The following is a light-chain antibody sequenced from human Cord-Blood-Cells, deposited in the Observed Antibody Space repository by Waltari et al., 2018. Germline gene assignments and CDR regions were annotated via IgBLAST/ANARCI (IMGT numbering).Light chain of an antibody. CDR2: AAS. J-gene: IGKJ1*01. CDR3: QQSYSTPET. V-gene: IGKV1-39*01. Sequence: DIQMTKSPPSCSAFLGDRVTITCQASQSISSYLNWYQQKPGKAPKLLIYAASSLQSGVPSRFSGSGSGTDFTLTISSLQPEDFATYYCQQSYSTPETFGQGTKVEIK. CDR1: QSISSY.